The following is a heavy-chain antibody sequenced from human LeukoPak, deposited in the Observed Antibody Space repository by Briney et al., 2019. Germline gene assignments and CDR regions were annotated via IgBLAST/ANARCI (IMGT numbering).Heavy chain of an antibody. CDR3: ARDYGDWFYFDY. CDR1: GDSVSSSSAA. D-gene: IGHD4-17*01. CDR2: TYYRSKWYN. J-gene: IGHJ4*02. V-gene: IGHV6-1*01. Sequence: SQTLSLTCAISGDSVSSSSAAWNWIRQSPSRGLEWLGRTYYRSKWYNDYAVSVKSRMTINPDTSKNQFSLQVKSVTPEDTAVYYCARDYGDWFYFDYWGQGTLVTVSS.